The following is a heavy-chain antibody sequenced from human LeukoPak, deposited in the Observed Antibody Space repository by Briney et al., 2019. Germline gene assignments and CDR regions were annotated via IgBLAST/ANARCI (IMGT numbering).Heavy chain of an antibody. J-gene: IGHJ6*03. CDR3: ARAYGMSYYYYYMDV. V-gene: IGHV3-48*01. Sequence: PGGSLRLSCAASGFTFSSYSMNWVRQAPGKGLEWVSYISSSSSTIYYADSVKDRFTISRDNAKNSLYLQMNSLRAEDTAVYYCARAYGMSYYYYYMDVWGKGTTVTVSS. CDR1: GFTFSSYS. CDR2: ISSSSSTI. D-gene: IGHD4-17*01.